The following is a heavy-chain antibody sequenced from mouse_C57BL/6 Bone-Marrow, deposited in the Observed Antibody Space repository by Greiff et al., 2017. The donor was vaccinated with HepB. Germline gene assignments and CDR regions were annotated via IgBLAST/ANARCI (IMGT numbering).Heavy chain of an antibody. D-gene: IGHD4-1*01. CDR3: AREGTGDAY. V-gene: IGHV5-4*01. CDR2: ISDGGSYT. CDR1: GFTFSSYA. Sequence: DVKLVESGGGLVKPGGSLKLSCAASGFTFSSYAMSWVRQTPEKRLEWVATISDGGSYTYYPDNVKGRFTISRDNAKNNLYLQMSHLKSEDTAMYYCAREGTGDAYWGQGTLVTVSA. J-gene: IGHJ3*01.